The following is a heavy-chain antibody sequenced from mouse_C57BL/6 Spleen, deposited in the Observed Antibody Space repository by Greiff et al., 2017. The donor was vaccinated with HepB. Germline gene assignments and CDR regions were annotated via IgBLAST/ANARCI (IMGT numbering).Heavy chain of an antibody. Sequence: QVQLKESGAELARPGASVKLSCKASGYTFTSYGISWVKQRTGQGLEWIGEIYPRSGNTYYNEKFKGKATLTADKSSSTAYMELRSLTSEDSAVYFCARTTVVASFDYWGQGTTLTVSS. CDR2: IYPRSGNT. CDR3: ARTTVVASFDY. J-gene: IGHJ2*01. D-gene: IGHD1-1*01. V-gene: IGHV1-81*01. CDR1: GYTFTSYG.